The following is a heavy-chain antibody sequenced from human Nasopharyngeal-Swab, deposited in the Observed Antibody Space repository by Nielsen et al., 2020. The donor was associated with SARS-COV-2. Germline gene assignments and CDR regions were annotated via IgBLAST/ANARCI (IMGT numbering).Heavy chain of an antibody. V-gene: IGHV3-30*18. D-gene: IGHD1-26*01. CDR1: GFTFSSYG. Sequence: GGSLRLSWAASGFTFSSYGMHWVRQAPGKGLEWVAVISYDGSNKYYADSVKGRFTISRDNSKNTLYLQMNSLRAEDTAVYYCAKRAVQWELPISYFDYWGQGTLVTVSS. CDR2: ISYDGSNK. CDR3: AKRAVQWELPISYFDY. J-gene: IGHJ4*02.